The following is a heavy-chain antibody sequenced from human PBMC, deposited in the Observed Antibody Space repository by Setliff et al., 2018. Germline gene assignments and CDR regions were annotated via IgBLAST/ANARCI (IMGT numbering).Heavy chain of an antibody. D-gene: IGHD5-12*01. CDR3: AREGRWDYNYPIY. V-gene: IGHV4-39*01. J-gene: IGHJ4*02. CDR1: DDSFYSDYYF. Sequence: TLSLTCSVSDDSFYSDYYFWGWIRQPPGKGLEWIATISSSGATNYNSSLKSRVTLSRDVAKRQFALNLRSVTAVDTAVYYCAREGRWDYNYPIYWGQGILVTVSS. CDR2: ISSSGAT.